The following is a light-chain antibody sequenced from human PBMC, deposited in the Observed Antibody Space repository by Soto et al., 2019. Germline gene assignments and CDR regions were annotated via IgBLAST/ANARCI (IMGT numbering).Light chain of an antibody. J-gene: IGKJ1*01. Sequence: EIVLTQSPGTLSLSPGERATLSCRASQSVSSSYLAWYQQKPGQAPRLLIHGASSRASGIPDRFSGSGSGTDFTLTISSLQPEDFATYYCQQLNNYPRTFGQGTKVDIK. CDR1: QSVSSSY. CDR3: QQLNNYPRT. V-gene: IGKV3-20*01. CDR2: GAS.